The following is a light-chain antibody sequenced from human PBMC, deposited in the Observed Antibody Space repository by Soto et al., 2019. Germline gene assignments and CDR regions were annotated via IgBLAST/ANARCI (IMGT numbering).Light chain of an antibody. Sequence: EIVLTQSPGTLSLSPGERATLSCRASQSVSSSYLAWYQQKPGQAPRLLIYGASSMATGIPDRFSGSGSGTDFTLTISRLEPEDFAVYYCQQYDSSPLTFGGGTKVEIK. J-gene: IGKJ4*01. V-gene: IGKV3-20*01. CDR3: QQYDSSPLT. CDR1: QSVSSSY. CDR2: GAS.